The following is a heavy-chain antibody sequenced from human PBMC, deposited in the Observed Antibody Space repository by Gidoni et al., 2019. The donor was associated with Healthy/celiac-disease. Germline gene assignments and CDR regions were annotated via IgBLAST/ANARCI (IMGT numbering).Heavy chain of an antibody. Sequence: QVQLVESGGGVVQPGRSLRLSCAASGFTFSSYGMHWVRQAPGKGLEWVAVISYDGSNKYYADSVKGRFTISRDNSKNTLYLQMNSLRAEDTAVYYCAKDGDTYYYYYGMDVWGQGTTVTVSS. CDR2: ISYDGSNK. V-gene: IGHV3-30*18. CDR3: AKDGDTYYYYYGMDV. J-gene: IGHJ6*02. CDR1: GFTFSSYG. D-gene: IGHD5-18*01.